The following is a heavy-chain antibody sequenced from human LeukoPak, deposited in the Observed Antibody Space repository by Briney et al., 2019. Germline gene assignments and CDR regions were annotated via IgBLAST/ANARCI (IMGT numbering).Heavy chain of an antibody. CDR1: GYTFTSYG. V-gene: IGHV1-2*02. Sequence: EASVKVSCKASGYTFTSYGISWVRQAPGQGLEWMGWINPNSGGTNYAQKFQGRVTMTRDTSISTAYMELSSLRSEDTAVYYCARTATVVTVQGYYYYYRDVWGKGTTVTISS. CDR3: ARTATVVTVQGYYYYYRDV. J-gene: IGHJ6*03. CDR2: INPNSGGT. D-gene: IGHD4-23*01.